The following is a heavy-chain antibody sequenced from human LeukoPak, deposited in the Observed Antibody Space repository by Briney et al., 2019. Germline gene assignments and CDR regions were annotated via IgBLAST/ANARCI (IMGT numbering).Heavy chain of an antibody. V-gene: IGHV1-2*02. J-gene: IGHJ5*02. CDR2: ISPNSGDI. CDR1: GYTFTSYG. CDR3: ARGNYYESGSGYYNWFDP. Sequence: ASVKVSCKASGYTFTSYGISWVRQAPGQGLEWMGWISPNSGDIKSAQKFQGRVTTTRDTSISTAYMELSRLRSDDTAVYYCARGNYYESGSGYYNWFDPWGQGTLVTVSS. D-gene: IGHD3-22*01.